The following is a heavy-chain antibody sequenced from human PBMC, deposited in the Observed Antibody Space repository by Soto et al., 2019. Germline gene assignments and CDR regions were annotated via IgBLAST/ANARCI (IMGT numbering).Heavy chain of an antibody. Sequence: EVQLLESGGGLVQPGGSLRLSCVASGFTFNSYAMSWVRQPPGKGLEWVATMAPNGEATSSADSVKGRFTISRDNSNSKNSLYLLINSLRAEDTAVYFCANDLYAGAIFVSSCFDSWGQGTLVTVSS. CDR1: GFTFNSYA. CDR3: ANDLYAGAIFVSSCFDS. CDR2: MAPNGEAT. D-gene: IGHD3-3*01. J-gene: IGHJ4*02. V-gene: IGHV3-23*01.